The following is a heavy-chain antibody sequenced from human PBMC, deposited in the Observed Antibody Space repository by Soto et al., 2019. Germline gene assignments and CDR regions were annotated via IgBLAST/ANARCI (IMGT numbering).Heavy chain of an antibody. V-gene: IGHV3-33*01. CDR1: GFTFSSYG. Sequence: GGSLRLSCAASGFTFSSYGMQWVRQAPGKGLEWVAVIWYDGSNKYYADSVKGRFTSSRDNSKNTLYLQMNSLRAEDTAVYYWARGEVTGANCFDYWGQGTLVTVSS. CDR3: ARGEVTGANCFDY. J-gene: IGHJ4*02. CDR2: IWYDGSNK. D-gene: IGHD1-7*01.